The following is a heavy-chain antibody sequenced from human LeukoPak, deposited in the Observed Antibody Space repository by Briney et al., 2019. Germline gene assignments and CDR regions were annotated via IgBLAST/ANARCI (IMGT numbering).Heavy chain of an antibody. V-gene: IGHV3-74*01. J-gene: IGHJ4*02. Sequence: PGGSLRLSCAASGFPFSNYWMHWVRQAPGKGLVWVSRMNSDGSSTSYADSVKGRFTISGDNAKNTLYLQMNSLRAEDAAVYYCATVSRSSGRGYFDYWGPGTLVTVSS. CDR1: GFPFSNYW. CDR2: MNSDGSST. CDR3: ATVSRSSGRGYFDY. D-gene: IGHD6-19*01.